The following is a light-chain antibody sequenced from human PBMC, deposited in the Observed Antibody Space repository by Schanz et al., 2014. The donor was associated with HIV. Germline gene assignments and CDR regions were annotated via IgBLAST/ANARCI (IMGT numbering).Light chain of an antibody. CDR2: KAS. Sequence: DIQMTQSPSTLSVSVGDRVTITCRASQDIRARLAWYQQKPGKAPNLLISKASALGGGVPARFSGTGSGTEFTLTINSLQPDDFVTYFCLHYNDFASTFGQGTKLEIK. CDR3: LHYNDFAST. CDR1: QDIRAR. J-gene: IGKJ2*01. V-gene: IGKV1-5*03.